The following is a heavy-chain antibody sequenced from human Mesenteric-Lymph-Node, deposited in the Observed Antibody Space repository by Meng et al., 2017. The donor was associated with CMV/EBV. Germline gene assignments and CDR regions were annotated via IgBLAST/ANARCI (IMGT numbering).Heavy chain of an antibody. Sequence: LSLTCAASGFSFSSYEMNWVRQAPGKGLEWVSYISSSGSTIYYADSVKGRFTISRDNAKNSLYLQMNSLRAEDTAVYYCARDNANRNDGYAFDIWGQGTMVTVSS. J-gene: IGHJ3*02. D-gene: IGHD1-1*01. CDR1: GFSFSSYE. CDR3: ARDNANRNDGYAFDI. V-gene: IGHV3-48*03. CDR2: ISSSGSTI.